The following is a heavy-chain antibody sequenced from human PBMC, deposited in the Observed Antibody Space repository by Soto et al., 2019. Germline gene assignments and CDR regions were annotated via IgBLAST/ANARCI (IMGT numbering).Heavy chain of an antibody. CDR3: ARGCPDSSSWYGFDY. Sequence: SETLSLTCAVYGGSFSGYYWSWIRQPPGKGMEWIGEINHSGSTNYNQSLKSRITISVDTSKNQFSLKLSSVTAADTAVYYCARGCPDSSSWYGFDYWGQVTLVTVSS. V-gene: IGHV4-34*01. D-gene: IGHD6-13*01. CDR2: INHSGST. J-gene: IGHJ4*02. CDR1: GGSFSGYY.